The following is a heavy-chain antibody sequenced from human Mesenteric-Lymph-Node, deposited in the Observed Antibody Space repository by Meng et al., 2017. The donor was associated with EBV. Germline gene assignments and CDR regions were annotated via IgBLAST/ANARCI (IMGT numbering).Heavy chain of an antibody. Sequence: EVQLVESGGGLIQPGGSLRLSCAAFGLTVSSNYMSWVRQAPGKGLEWVSVIYSGGSTYYSDSVQGRFTISRDNSKNIVFLQMSSLRADDTAVYYCARISSANDSVWGQGALVTVSS. V-gene: IGHV3-53*01. J-gene: IGHJ4*02. CDR3: ARISSANDSV. CDR2: IYSGGST. CDR1: GLTVSSNY. D-gene: IGHD5-12*01.